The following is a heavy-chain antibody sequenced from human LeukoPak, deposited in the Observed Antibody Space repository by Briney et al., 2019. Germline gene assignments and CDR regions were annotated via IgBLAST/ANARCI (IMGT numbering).Heavy chain of an antibody. Sequence: GEFLKISCKVSGYSFTSFWIGWVRQMPGKGLEWMGIIYPSDSDTRYSPSFQGQVTISADKSISTAYLQWNTLKASDTAMYYCARPYPSFDYWGQGTLVTVSS. CDR2: IYPSDSDT. V-gene: IGHV5-51*01. CDR1: GYSFTSFW. J-gene: IGHJ4*02. CDR3: ARPYPSFDY.